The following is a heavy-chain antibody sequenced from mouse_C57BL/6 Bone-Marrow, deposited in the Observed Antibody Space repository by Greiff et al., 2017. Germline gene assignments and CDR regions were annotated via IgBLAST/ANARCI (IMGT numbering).Heavy chain of an antibody. CDR3: ARDGRAMDY. Sequence: QVHVKQSGAELAKPGASVKLSCKASGYTFTSYWMHWVKQRPGQGLEWIGYINTSSGYTKYNQKFKDKATLTADKSSSTAYMQLSSLTSEDSAVYYCARDGRAMDYWGQGTSVTVSS. J-gene: IGHJ4*01. CDR1: GYTFTSYW. V-gene: IGHV1-7*01. CDR2: INTSSGYT.